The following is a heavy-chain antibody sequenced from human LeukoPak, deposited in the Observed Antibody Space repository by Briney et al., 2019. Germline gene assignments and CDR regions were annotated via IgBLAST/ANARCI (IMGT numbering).Heavy chain of an antibody. Sequence: GGSLRLSCAASGFTFSDYYMSWIRQYPGNGLEWVSYISTSGSTIYYADSVKGRFTVSRDNAKNSLFLQMNSLRAEDTAVHYCARVVSENSGYQGYWGQGTLVTVSS. CDR2: ISTSGSTI. CDR3: ARVVSENSGYQGY. D-gene: IGHD3-22*01. J-gene: IGHJ4*02. V-gene: IGHV3-11*04. CDR1: GFTFSDYY.